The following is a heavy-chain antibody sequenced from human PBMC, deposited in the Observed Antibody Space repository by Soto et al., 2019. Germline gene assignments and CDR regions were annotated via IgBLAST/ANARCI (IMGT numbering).Heavy chain of an antibody. CDR1: GFTFSSYA. V-gene: IGHV3-23*01. CDR3: AKDLNTIFGVVTVYYYYMDV. Sequence: EVQLLESGGGLVQPGGSLRLSCAASGFTFSSYAMSWVRRAPGKGLEWVSAISGSGGSTYYADSVKGRFTISRDNSKNTLYLQMNSLRAEDTAVYYCAKDLNTIFGVVTVYYYYMDVWGKGTTVTVSS. CDR2: ISGSGGST. D-gene: IGHD3-3*01. J-gene: IGHJ6*03.